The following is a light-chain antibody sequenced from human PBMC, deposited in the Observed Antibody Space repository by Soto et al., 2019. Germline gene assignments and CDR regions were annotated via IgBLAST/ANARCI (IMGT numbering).Light chain of an antibody. CDR3: QQTFRTPHT. Sequence: DIQMTQSPASLSASLGERVTITCRASPTISSYLNWYQQKPGAAPKLLIYSASTLQTGVPSRFSGSGFGTDYTLTNSSLQPADFAIYYCQQTFRTPHTFGQGTKVDI. V-gene: IGKV1-39*01. J-gene: IGKJ2*01. CDR2: SAS. CDR1: PTISSY.